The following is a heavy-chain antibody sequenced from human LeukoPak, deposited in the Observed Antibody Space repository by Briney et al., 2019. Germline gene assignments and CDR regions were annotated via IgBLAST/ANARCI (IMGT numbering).Heavy chain of an antibody. Sequence: GSLRLSCAASGFTFSSYEMNWVRQPPGKGLEWMGGINHSGSTNYNPSLKSRVTISVDTSKNQFSLKLSSVTAADTAVYYCASFIQGYSYGSPYYFDYWGQGTLVTVSS. CDR2: INHSGST. J-gene: IGHJ4*02. CDR3: ASFIQGYSYGSPYYFDY. CDR1: GFTFSSYE. V-gene: IGHV4-34*01. D-gene: IGHD5-18*01.